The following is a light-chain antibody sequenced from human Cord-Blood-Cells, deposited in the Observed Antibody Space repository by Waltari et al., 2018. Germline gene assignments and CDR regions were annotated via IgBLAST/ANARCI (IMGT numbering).Light chain of an antibody. CDR2: GAS. Sequence: EIVLTQSPGTPSLSPGERATLPCRASQSVSSSYLAWYQQKPGQAPRLLIYGASSRATSIPDRFSGSGSGTDFTLTISRLEPEDFAVYYCQQYGSSRITFGQGTRLEIK. CDR1: QSVSSSY. V-gene: IGKV3-20*01. CDR3: QQYGSSRIT. J-gene: IGKJ5*01.